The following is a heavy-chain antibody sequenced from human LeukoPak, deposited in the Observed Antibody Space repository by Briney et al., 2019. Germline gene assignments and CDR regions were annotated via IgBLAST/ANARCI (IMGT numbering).Heavy chain of an antibody. V-gene: IGHV3-21*01. CDR3: ARVPRSYYYDSSGYYYFDY. CDR1: GFTFSSYS. D-gene: IGHD3-22*01. CDR2: ISSSSSYI. J-gene: IGHJ4*02. Sequence: GGSLRLSCAASGFTFSSYSMNWVRQAPWRGLEWVSSISSSSSYIYYADSVKGRFTISRDNAKNSLYLQMNSLRAEDTAVYYCARVPRSYYYDSSGYYYFDYWGQGTLVTVSS.